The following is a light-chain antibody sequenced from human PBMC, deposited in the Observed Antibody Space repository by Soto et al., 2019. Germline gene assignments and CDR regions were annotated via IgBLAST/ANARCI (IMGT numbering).Light chain of an antibody. CDR3: QQYDSSWT. CDR2: GAS. J-gene: IGKJ1*01. V-gene: IGKV3-20*01. CDR1: QIVINRY. Sequence: ELVLRKSPAPLSFPQGKKATLSSLPIQIVINRYLAWYQQKPGQAPRLLIYGASSGATGIPDRFSGSGSGTDFTLTLSRLEPEDFAVYYCQQYDSSWTFGQGTKVDIK.